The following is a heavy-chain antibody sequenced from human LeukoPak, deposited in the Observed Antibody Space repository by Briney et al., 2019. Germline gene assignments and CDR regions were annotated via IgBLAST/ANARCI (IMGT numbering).Heavy chain of an antibody. Sequence: ASVKVSCKASGYTFTSYAMHWVRQAPGQRLEWMGWINAGNGNTNYAQKLQGRVTMTTDTSTSTAYMELRSLRSDDTAVYYCARDWGEIAAAGASFDYWGQGTLVTVSS. CDR2: INAGNGNT. V-gene: IGHV1-3*01. CDR1: GYTFTSYA. J-gene: IGHJ4*02. CDR3: ARDWGEIAAAGASFDY. D-gene: IGHD6-13*01.